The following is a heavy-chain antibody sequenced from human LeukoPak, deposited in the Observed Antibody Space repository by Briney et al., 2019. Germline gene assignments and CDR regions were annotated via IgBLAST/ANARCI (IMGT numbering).Heavy chain of an antibody. CDR2: FDPEDGET. Sequence: ASVKVSCKVSGYTLTDLSMHWVRQAPGKGLEWMGGFDPEDGETIYAQKFQGRVTMTEDTSTDTAYMELSSLRSEDTAVYYCATPRDSGSYRDYWGQGTLVTVSS. CDR3: ATPRDSGSYRDY. CDR1: GYTLTDLS. J-gene: IGHJ4*02. D-gene: IGHD1-26*01. V-gene: IGHV1-24*01.